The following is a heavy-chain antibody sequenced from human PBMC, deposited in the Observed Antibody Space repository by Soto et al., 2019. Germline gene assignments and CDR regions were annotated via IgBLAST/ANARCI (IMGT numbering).Heavy chain of an antibody. CDR3: ARDAPPPELRFLEWHNYDYNGMDV. V-gene: IGHV1-18*01. CDR1: GYSFTAYG. D-gene: IGHD3-3*01. CDR2: ISCYNGKT. J-gene: IGHJ6*02. Sequence: QVQVVQSGDEVKETGASVRVSCKTSGYSFTAYGISWVRQAPGQGLEWMGWISCYNGKTKYAQKVQGRVTMTTDTATSAAYMEERSLRSDDTAIYYCARDAPPPELRFLEWHNYDYNGMDVWGQGTTVTVSS.